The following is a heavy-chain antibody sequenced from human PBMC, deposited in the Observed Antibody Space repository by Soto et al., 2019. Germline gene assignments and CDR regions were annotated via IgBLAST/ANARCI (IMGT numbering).Heavy chain of an antibody. D-gene: IGHD2-15*01. CDR1: GFTFDDYA. V-gene: IGHV3-9*01. Sequence: GGSLRLSCAASGFTFDDYAMHWVRQAPGKGLEWVSGISWNSGSIGYADSVKGRFTISRDNAKNSLYLQMNSLRAEDTALYYCAKDMELTLGYCSGGSCYSGYMDVWGKGTTVTVSS. CDR3: AKDMELTLGYCSGGSCYSGYMDV. CDR2: ISWNSGSI. J-gene: IGHJ6*03.